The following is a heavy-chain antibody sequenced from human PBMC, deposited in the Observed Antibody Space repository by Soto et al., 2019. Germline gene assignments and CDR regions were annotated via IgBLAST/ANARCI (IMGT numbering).Heavy chain of an antibody. CDR1: GGSLSSGDYY. CDR3: ARGDYDSSGNYYDDY. Sequence: SETLSLTCTVSGGSLSSGDYYWSWIRQHPGKGLEWIGYIYYSASTYYNPSLKSRVNISVDTSKNQFSLKLSSVTAADTAVYYCARGDYDSSGNYYDDYWGQGTLVTVSS. V-gene: IGHV4-31*03. J-gene: IGHJ4*02. D-gene: IGHD3-22*01. CDR2: IYYSAST.